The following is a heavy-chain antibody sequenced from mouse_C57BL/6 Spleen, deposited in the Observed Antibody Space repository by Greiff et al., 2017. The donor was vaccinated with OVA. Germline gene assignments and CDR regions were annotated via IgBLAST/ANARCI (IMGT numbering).Heavy chain of an antibody. CDR1: GYTFTSYW. V-gene: IGHV1-52*01. J-gene: IGHJ4*01. CDR2: IDPSDSET. Sequence: VQLQQSGAELVRPGSSVKLSCKASGYTFTSYWMHWVKQRPIQGLEWIGNIDPSDSETHYNQKFKDKATLTVDKSSSTAYMQLSSLTSEDSAVYYCARNYYGKNYYAMDYWGQGTSVTVSS. D-gene: IGHD2-1*01. CDR3: ARNYYGKNYYAMDY.